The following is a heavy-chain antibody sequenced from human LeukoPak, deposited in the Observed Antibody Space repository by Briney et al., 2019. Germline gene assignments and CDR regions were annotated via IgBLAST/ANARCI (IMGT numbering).Heavy chain of an antibody. D-gene: IGHD2-8*01. CDR1: GFTFRNYG. Sequence: GGSLRLSCAASGFTFRNYGMSWVRQAPGKGLERVSAMTGDGAKTYYADSIKGRFTISRDNAKNSLYLQMNSLRAEDTAVYYCARGGTNYYYYYMDVWGKGTMVTVSS. CDR3: ARGGTNYYYYYMDV. V-gene: IGHV3-23*01. J-gene: IGHJ6*03. CDR2: MTGDGAKT.